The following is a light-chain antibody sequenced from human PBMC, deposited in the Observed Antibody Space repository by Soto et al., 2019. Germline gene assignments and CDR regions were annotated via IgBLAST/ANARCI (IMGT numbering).Light chain of an antibody. V-gene: IGKV3-20*01. CDR3: QQYGSSPIT. CDR2: GAS. Sequence: EIVLTQSPDTLSLSPGEIATLSCRASQSISSTQLVWYQQRPGQAPSLLIFGASSRATGIPDRFSGSGSGTDFTLTITPLEPEDFVVYFCQQYGSSPITFGQGTRLEI. J-gene: IGKJ5*01. CDR1: QSISSTQ.